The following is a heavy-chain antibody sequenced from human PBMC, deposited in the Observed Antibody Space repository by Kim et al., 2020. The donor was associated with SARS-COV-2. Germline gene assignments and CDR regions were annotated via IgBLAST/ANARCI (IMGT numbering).Heavy chain of an antibody. Sequence: GGSLRLSCAASGFTFSAAGMSWVRQVSGKGLEWVARVRSNSSGGTIDYAAHVQCRFTISRDESRNILYIQMGGLRTEDTGMYYCTAGLGATDHDYCGQGGPGTVSS. CDR1: GFTFSAAG. CDR2: VRSNSSGGTI. V-gene: IGHV3-15*01. CDR3: TAGLGATDHDY. D-gene: IGHD1-26*01. J-gene: IGHJ4*02.